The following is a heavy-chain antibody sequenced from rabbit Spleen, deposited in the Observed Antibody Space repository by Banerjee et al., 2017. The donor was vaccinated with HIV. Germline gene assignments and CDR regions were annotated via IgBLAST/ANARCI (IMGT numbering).Heavy chain of an antibody. CDR3: ARRDSAVGWSFNL. Sequence: QEQLVESGGGLVQPEGSLKLSCKASGFDFSNYGMSWVRQTPGKGLEWIGYIEPIFGRTYYATWVDGRFTISRENAQNTVFLQMTSLTAADTATYFCARRDSAVGWSFNLWGPGTLVTVS. J-gene: IGHJ4*01. CDR1: GFDFSNYG. V-gene: IGHV1S47*01. CDR2: IEPIFGRT. D-gene: IGHD7-1*01.